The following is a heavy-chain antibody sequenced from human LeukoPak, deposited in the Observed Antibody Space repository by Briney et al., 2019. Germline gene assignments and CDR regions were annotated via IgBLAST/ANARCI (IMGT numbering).Heavy chain of an antibody. CDR1: GFTFSSYD. D-gene: IGHD2-15*01. CDR3: ARDGYCSGGSCYYYYGMDV. J-gene: IGHJ6*02. CDR2: IGTAGDT. Sequence: PGGSLRLSCAASGFTFSSYDMHWVRQATGKGLEWVSAIGTAGDTYYPGSVKGRFTISRENAKNSLYLQMNSLRAEDTAVYYCARDGYCSGGSCYYYYGMDVWGQGTTVTVSS. V-gene: IGHV3-13*01.